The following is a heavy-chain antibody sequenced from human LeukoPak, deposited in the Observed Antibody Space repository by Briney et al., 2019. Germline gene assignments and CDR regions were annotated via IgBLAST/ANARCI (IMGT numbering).Heavy chain of an antibody. J-gene: IGHJ6*02. V-gene: IGHV3-23*01. CDR1: GLTFNNYA. CDR2: ISKSGDHT. Sequence: GGSLRLSCAVPGLTFNNYAMSWVRQAPGKGLEWVSAISKSGDHTYYAASAKGRFTIYRDNSKNTQYLQMNSLRAEGTAVYYCATSWGPDTSAFRWGRDGMDVWGQGTTVIVS. CDR3: ATSWGPDTSAFRWGRDGMDV. D-gene: IGHD3-16*01.